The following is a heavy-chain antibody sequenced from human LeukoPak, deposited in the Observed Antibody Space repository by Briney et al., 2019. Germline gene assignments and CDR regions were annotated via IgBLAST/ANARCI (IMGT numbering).Heavy chain of an antibody. CDR2: INPNSGGT. Sequence: ASVKVSCKASGYTFTGYYMHWVRQAPGQGLEWMGWINPNSGGTNYAQKFQGRVTMTRDTSISTAYMELRSLRSDDTAVYYCARDFFDRSSWVDYWGQGTLVTVSS. CDR1: GYTFTGYY. J-gene: IGHJ4*02. V-gene: IGHV1-2*02. CDR3: ARDFFDRSSWVDY. D-gene: IGHD6-13*01.